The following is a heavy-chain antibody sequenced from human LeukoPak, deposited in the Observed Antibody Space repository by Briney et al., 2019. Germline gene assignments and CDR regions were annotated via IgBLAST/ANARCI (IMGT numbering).Heavy chain of an antibody. J-gene: IGHJ4*02. Sequence: ASVTVSFKASGYTFTNYAISWVRQAPGQGLEWVGWISAYNGNTNYAQKLQGRVTMTTDTSTSTAYMDLRSLRSDDTAVYYCARDRMSGRYSDYWGQGTLVTVSS. CDR3: ARDRMSGRYSDY. D-gene: IGHD3-9*01. CDR1: GYTFTNYA. CDR2: ISAYNGNT. V-gene: IGHV1-18*01.